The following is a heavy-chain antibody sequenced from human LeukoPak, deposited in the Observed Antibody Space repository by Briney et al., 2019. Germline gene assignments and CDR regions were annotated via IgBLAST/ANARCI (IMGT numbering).Heavy chain of an antibody. CDR1: GYTFTGYY. V-gene: IGHV1-2*02. J-gene: IGHJ4*02. D-gene: IGHD1-7*01. Sequence: GASVKVSCKASGYTFTGYYIHWVRQAPGQGLEWMGWINPNSGGTNYAQKFQGRVTMTRDTSISTAYMELNSLRSDDTVVFYCARNGGYNWNYVPYYWGQGTLVTVSS. CDR2: INPNSGGT. CDR3: ARNGGYNWNYVPYY.